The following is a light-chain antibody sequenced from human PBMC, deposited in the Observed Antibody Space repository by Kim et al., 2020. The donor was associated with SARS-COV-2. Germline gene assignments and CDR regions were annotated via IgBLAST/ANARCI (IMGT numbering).Light chain of an antibody. J-gene: IGLJ3*02. V-gene: IGLV3-19*01. Sequence: SSELTQDPAVSVALGQTVRITCQGDSLRSYYASWYQQKPGQAPVLVIYVKNNRPSGIPDRFSGSSSGNTASLTITGAQAEDEADYYCNSRDSSGNRWVFGGGTQLTVL. CDR3: NSRDSSGNRWV. CDR2: VKN. CDR1: SLRSYY.